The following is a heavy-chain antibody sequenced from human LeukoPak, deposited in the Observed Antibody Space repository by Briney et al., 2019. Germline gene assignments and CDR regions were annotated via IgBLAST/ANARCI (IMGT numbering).Heavy chain of an antibody. CDR1: GGSFSGYY. Sequence: SETLSLTCAVYGGSFSGYYWSWIRQPPGKGLEWIREINHSGSTNYNPSLKSRFTISVDTSKNQFSLKLNSVTAADTAVYYCARGSPYYDFWSGYHRDAFDIWGQGTMVTVSS. D-gene: IGHD3-3*01. J-gene: IGHJ3*02. CDR3: ARGSPYYDFWSGYHRDAFDI. V-gene: IGHV4-34*01. CDR2: INHSGST.